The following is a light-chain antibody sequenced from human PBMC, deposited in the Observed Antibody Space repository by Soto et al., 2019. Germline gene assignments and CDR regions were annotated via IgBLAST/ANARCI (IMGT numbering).Light chain of an antibody. CDR3: QHYNSYSKT. CDR2: QAS. J-gene: IGKJ1*01. CDR1: DNIATW. V-gene: IGKV1-5*03. Sequence: DIQMTQSPSTLSASVGDRVAITCRASDNIATWVAWYQQKPGKAPKLLIYQASNLESAVPSRFAGSGSGTDFTLTITRLQPDDFATYYCQHYNSYSKTFGQGTKVEV.